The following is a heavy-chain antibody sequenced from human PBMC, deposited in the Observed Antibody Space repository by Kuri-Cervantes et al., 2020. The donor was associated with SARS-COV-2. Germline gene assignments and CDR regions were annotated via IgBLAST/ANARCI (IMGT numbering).Heavy chain of an antibody. CDR1: GFTFSSYW. CDR3: ARARGRYYDFWSGYPLYYFDY. V-gene: IGHV3-74*01. J-gene: IGHJ4*02. Sequence: GGSLRLSCAASGFTFSSYWMHWVRQAPGKGLVWVSRINSDGSSTSYADSVKGRFTISRDNAKNTLYLQMNSLRAEDTAVYYCARARGRYYDFWSGYPLYYFDYWGQGTLVTVAS. CDR2: INSDGSST. D-gene: IGHD3-3*01.